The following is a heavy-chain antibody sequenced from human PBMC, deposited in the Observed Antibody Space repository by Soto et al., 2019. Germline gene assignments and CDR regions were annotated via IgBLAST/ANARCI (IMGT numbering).Heavy chain of an antibody. D-gene: IGHD3-16*01. CDR1: GFTFSTYA. CDR2: ISGGGGNT. CDR3: AKDTGGDGSSSFDY. J-gene: IGHJ4*02. V-gene: IGHV3-23*01. Sequence: GSLRLSCAASGFTFSTYAMSWVRQAPGKGLEWVSAISGGGGNTYYADSVKGRFTISRDNSKNTLYLQMDSLRAEDTAVYYCAKDTGGDGSSSFDYWGQGALVTVSS.